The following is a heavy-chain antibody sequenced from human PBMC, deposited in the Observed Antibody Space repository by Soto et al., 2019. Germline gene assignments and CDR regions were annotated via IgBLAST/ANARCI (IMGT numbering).Heavy chain of an antibody. J-gene: IGHJ6*02. D-gene: IGHD6-13*01. CDR3: ARQDAGSRYDYRSSFGMDV. Sequence: QVQLVQSGAEVQKPGSSVRVSCKAPGVTFMKYSISWVRQAPGQGLEWMGEITPVFGTTNYAQKLQGRVTITADEATSTGCMPLSSLTSEDTALYFWARQDAGSRYDYRSSFGMDVWGQRATVTVCS. V-gene: IGHV1-69*01. CDR2: ITPVFGTT. CDR1: GVTFMKYS.